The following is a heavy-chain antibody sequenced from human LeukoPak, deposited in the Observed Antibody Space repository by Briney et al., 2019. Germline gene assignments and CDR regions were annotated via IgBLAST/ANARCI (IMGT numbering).Heavy chain of an antibody. CDR2: IRKTSNYI. CDR3: ARHPANWNPGWFDP. CDR1: GFTLNMYS. J-gene: IGHJ5*02. V-gene: IGHV3-21*06. D-gene: IGHD1-1*01. Sequence: PGGSLRLSCEASGFTLNMYSVNWVRQAPGKGLEWVASIRKTSNYIYYADSIKGRFTISGDDAKNSLYLQMNSLRAEDTAVYYCARHPANWNPGWFDPWGQGTLVVVSS.